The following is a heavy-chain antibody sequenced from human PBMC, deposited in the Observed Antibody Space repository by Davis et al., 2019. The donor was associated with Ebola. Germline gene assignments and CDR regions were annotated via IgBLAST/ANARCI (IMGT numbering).Heavy chain of an antibody. CDR3: AREWTGSHYFLDY. D-gene: IGHD2/OR15-2a*01. Sequence: GESLKISCAASGFTFSSYAMHWVRQAPGKGLEWVAVISYDGSNIYYADSVKGRFTISRDNSKNTLYLQMNSLRAEDTAVYYCAREWTGSHYFLDYWGRGTLVIVSS. V-gene: IGHV3-30-3*01. CDR1: GFTFSSYA. CDR2: ISYDGSNI. J-gene: IGHJ4*02.